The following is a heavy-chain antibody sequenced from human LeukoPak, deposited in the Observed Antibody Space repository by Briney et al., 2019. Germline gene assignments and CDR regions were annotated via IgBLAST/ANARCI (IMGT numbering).Heavy chain of an antibody. Sequence: AGGSLRLSCAASGFTFNSYAMSWVRQAPGKGLEWVSVISGSGGSTYYADSVKGRFTISRDNSKNTLYLQVNSLRAEDTAIYYCAKDYSSSWYYFDYWGQGTLVTVSS. J-gene: IGHJ4*02. CDR2: ISGSGGST. CDR3: AKDYSSSWYYFDY. D-gene: IGHD6-13*01. CDR1: GFTFNSYA. V-gene: IGHV3-23*01.